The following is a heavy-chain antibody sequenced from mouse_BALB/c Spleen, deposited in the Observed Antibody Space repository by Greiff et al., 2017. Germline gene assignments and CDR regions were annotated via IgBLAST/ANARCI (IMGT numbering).Heavy chain of an antibody. CDR2: IYPGNSDT. J-gene: IGHJ4*01. D-gene: IGHD2-4*01. CDR3: TRGRYDYDVGAMDY. CDR1: GYTFTSYW. V-gene: IGHV1-5*01. Sequence: EVQLQQSGTVLARPGASVKMSCKASGYTFTSYWMHWVKQRPGQGLEWIGAIYPGNSDTSYNQKFKGKAKLTAVTSTSTAYMELSSLTNEDSAVYYCTRGRYDYDVGAMDYWGQGTSVTVSS.